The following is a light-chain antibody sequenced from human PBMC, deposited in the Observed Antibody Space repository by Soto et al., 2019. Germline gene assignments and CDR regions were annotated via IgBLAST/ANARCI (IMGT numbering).Light chain of an antibody. CDR3: AAWDDSLSGYV. CDR1: SSNIGSNY. J-gene: IGLJ1*01. Sequence: QSVLTQPPSASRTPGQRVTISCSGSSSNIGSNYVYWYQQLPGTAPNLLIYRNNQRPSGVPDRFSGSKSGTSASLAISGLRSEDEADYYCAAWDDSLSGYVFGTGTKVTVL. CDR2: RNN. V-gene: IGLV1-47*01.